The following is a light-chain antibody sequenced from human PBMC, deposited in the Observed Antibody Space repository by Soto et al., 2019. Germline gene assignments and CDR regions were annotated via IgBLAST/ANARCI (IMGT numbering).Light chain of an antibody. V-gene: IGKV3-11*01. CDR1: QSVSSY. J-gene: IGKJ1*01. CDR2: RTS. Sequence: EIVLTQSPATLSLSPGERATLSCRASQSVSSYLAWYQQKPGQAPRLLIYRTSNRATGIPDRFSGSGSGTEFTLTISSLQPDDFATYYCQQYSSNSTFGPGTKVDIK. CDR3: QQYSSNST.